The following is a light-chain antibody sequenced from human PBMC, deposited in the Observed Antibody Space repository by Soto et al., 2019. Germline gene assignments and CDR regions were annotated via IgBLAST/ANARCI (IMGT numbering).Light chain of an antibody. V-gene: IGKV3-15*01. CDR3: QQYSKWPIT. J-gene: IGKJ5*01. CDR2: GIS. Sequence: EMVMTQSPAILSLSPGESATLSCRASQSVNSNYLAWYKQHPGQPPRLLSYGISTRATGIPARFSGSGSGTEFSLTISSLQSEDFEVYYCQQYSKWPITFGQGTRLEI. CDR1: QSVNSN.